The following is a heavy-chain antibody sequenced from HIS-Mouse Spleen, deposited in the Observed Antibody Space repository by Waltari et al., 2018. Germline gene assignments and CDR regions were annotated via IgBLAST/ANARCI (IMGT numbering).Heavy chain of an antibody. CDR2: INHSART. J-gene: IGHJ2*01. Sequence: QVQLQQWGAGLLKPSETLSLTCAVYGGSFSGYYWSWIRQPPGKGLEWIGEINHSARTNYTPSLKSRVTISVDTSKNQFSLKLSSVTAADTAVYYCARVRTGDPSYWYFDLWGRGTLVTVSS. D-gene: IGHD7-27*01. CDR3: ARVRTGDPSYWYFDL. CDR1: GGSFSGYY. V-gene: IGHV4-34*01.